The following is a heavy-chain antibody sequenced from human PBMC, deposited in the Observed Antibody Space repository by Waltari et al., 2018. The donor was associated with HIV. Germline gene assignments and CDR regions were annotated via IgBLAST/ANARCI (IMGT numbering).Heavy chain of an antibody. Sequence: EVRLVQSGAVIKRPGDSLKISCKTSGYTFTSYWIGWVGQTAGRGLAWIGVIYPHSGWVQYTPSFPGRGGISTDWSTRTAYLEWRSLTALDTGVYYCARRPDYGGDWFGSWGQGTLVTVSS. CDR1: GYTFTSYW. D-gene: IGHD3-10*01. CDR2: IYPHSGWV. V-gene: IGHV5-51*03. J-gene: IGHJ5*01. CDR3: ARRPDYGGDWFGS.